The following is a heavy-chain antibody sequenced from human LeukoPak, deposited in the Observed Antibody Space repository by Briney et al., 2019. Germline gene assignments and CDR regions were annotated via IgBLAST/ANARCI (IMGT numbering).Heavy chain of an antibody. CDR2: IHYSGST. CDR3: ARGHTRYSSGYYTNYYYYYMDV. J-gene: IGHJ6*03. D-gene: IGHD3-22*01. CDR1: GGSISSNSYY. V-gene: IGHV4-39*01. Sequence: SETLSLTCTVSGGSISSNSYYWGWIRQPPGKGLEWIGSIHYSGSTYYNPSLKSRVTISVDTSKNQFSLKLSSVTAADTAVYYCARGHTRYSSGYYTNYYYYYMDVWGKGTTVTISS.